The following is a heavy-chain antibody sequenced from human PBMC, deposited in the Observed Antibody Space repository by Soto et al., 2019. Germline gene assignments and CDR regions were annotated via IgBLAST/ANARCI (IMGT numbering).Heavy chain of an antibody. J-gene: IGHJ3*02. CDR2: ISYDGSNK. D-gene: IGHD4-17*01. Sequence: QVQLVESGGGVVQPGRSLRLSCAASGFTFSSYGMHWVRQAPGKGLEWVAVISYDGSNKYYADSVKGRFTISRDNSKNTLSLQMNSLRAEDTAVYYCAKSDYGDYVFGAFDIWGQGTMVTVSS. CDR3: AKSDYGDYVFGAFDI. V-gene: IGHV3-30*18. CDR1: GFTFSSYG.